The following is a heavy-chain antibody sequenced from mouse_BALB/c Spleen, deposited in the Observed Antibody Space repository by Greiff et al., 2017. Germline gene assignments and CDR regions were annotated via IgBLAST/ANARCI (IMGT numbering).Heavy chain of an antibody. CDR2: INPSNGRT. J-gene: IGHJ2*01. CDR1: GYTFTSYW. D-gene: IGHD2-1*01. CDR3: ARTRDYGNYFDY. V-gene: IGHV1S81*02. Sequence: QVQLQQPGAELVKPGASVKLSCKASGYTFTSYWMHWVKQRPGQGLEWIGEINPSNGRTNYNEKFKSKATLTVDKSSSTAYMQLSSLTSEDSAVYYCARTRDYGNYFDYWGQGTTRTVSS.